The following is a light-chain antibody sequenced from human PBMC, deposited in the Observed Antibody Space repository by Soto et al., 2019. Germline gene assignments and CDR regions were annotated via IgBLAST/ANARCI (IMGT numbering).Light chain of an antibody. J-gene: IGLJ1*01. V-gene: IGLV2-14*01. CDR1: SSDVGGYIY. CDR2: DVT. Sequence: QSALTQPASVSGSPGQSITISCTGTSSDVGGYIYVSWYQQHPGKAPKLMIYDVTSRPSGVSYRFSGSKSGNTASLTISGLQADDEADYYCSSYTTSSSYVFGTGTKVTVL. CDR3: SSYTTSSSYV.